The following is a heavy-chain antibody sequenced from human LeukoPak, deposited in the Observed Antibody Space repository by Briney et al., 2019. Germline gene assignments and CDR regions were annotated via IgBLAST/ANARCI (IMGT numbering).Heavy chain of an antibody. J-gene: IGHJ4*02. D-gene: IGHD2-2*01. Sequence: SQTLSLTCAVYGGSFSGYYWSWIRQPPGKGLEWIREINHSGSTNYNPSLKSRVTISVDTSKNQFSLKLSSVTAADTAVYYCARSTWNFDYWGQGTLVTVSS. V-gene: IGHV4-34*01. CDR2: INHSGST. CDR3: ARSTWNFDY. CDR1: GGSFSGYY.